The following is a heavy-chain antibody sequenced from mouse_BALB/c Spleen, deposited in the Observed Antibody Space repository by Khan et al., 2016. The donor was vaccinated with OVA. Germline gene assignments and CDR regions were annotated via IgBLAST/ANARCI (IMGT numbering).Heavy chain of an antibody. J-gene: IGHJ2*01. CDR1: GYSFTGYF. D-gene: IGHD1-1*01. V-gene: IGHV1-20*02. CDR2: INPHIGET. Sequence: EVHVKQSGPELVKPGASVKISCKASGYSFTGYFMNWVMQSHGKSLEWIGRINPHIGETFYNQKFKGKATLTVDESSSTVHMELRSLASEDSAVYYCARKNGSDFDYWGQGTTLTVSS. CDR3: ARKNGSDFDY.